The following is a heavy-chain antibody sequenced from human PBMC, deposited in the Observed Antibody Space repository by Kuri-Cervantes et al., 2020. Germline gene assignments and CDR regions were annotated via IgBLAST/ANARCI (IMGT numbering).Heavy chain of an antibody. CDR2: IKQGGCEK. J-gene: IGHJ6*02. V-gene: IGHV3-7*03. D-gene: IGHD1-26*01. Sequence: GESLKISCVASGFAFSTCWMSWVRQGPGKGLEWVANIKQGGCEKYYVDSVKGRFTISRDNSKNTLYLQMNSLRAEDTAVYYCAKDISGSYFYYYYGMDVWGQGTTVTVSS. CDR3: AKDISGSYFYYYYGMDV. CDR1: GFAFSTCW.